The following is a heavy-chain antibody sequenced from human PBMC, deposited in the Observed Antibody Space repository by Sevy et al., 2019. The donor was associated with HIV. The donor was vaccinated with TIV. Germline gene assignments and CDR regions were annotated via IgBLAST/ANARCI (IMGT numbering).Heavy chain of an antibody. CDR1: GFTFSSYP. D-gene: IGHD6-19*01. V-gene: IGHV3-30-3*01. Sequence: GGSLRLSCAASGFTFSSYPMHWVRQAPGKGLEWVAVISYDGNNKYYIDSVRGRFTISRDNSKNMLYLQMNSLRAEETAVYYCASQLKHSSGWYGGGFDIWGQGTMVTVSS. CDR2: ISYDGNNK. CDR3: ASQLKHSSGWYGGGFDI. J-gene: IGHJ3*02.